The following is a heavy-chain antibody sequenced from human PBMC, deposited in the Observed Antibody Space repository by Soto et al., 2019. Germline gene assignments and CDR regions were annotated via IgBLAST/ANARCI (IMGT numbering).Heavy chain of an antibody. J-gene: IGHJ5*02. Sequence: PSETLSRTCAVSGGSMSSVGYSWSWIRQPPGKGLEWIGYIYHSGSTYYNPSLKSRVTISVDRSKNQFSLKLSSVTAADTAVYYCARVPSPWGQGTLVTVSS. V-gene: IGHV4-30-2*01. CDR2: IYHSGST. CDR3: ARVPSP. CDR1: GGSMSSVGYS.